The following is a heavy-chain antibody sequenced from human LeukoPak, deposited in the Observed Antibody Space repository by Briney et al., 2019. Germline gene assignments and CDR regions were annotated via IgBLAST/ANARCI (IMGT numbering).Heavy chain of an antibody. D-gene: IGHD6-13*01. CDR1: GYTFTDHY. Sequence: ASVKVSYKASGYTFTDHYMHWVRQAPGQGLEWMGWINPDNGGAHYAQRFQGRVTMTRDTSISTAYMDLTRLRSDDTAVYYCARGHSSSWSYFQHWGQGTLVTVSS. CDR3: ARGHSSSWSYFQH. V-gene: IGHV1-2*02. CDR2: INPDNGGA. J-gene: IGHJ1*01.